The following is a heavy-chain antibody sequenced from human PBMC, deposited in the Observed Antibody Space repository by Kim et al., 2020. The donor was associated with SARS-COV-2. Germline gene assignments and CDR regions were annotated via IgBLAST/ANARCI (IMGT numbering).Heavy chain of an antibody. J-gene: IGHJ4*02. V-gene: IGHV3-30*01. D-gene: IGHD3-10*01. CDR3: ARDFGFGELLTPWGY. Sequence: ADSVKGRFTISRDNSKNTLYLQMNSLRAEDTAVYYCARDFGFGELLTPWGYWGQGTLVTVSS.